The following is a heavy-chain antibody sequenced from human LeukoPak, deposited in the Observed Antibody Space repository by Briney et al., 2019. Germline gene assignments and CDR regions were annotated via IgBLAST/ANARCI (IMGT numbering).Heavy chain of an antibody. J-gene: IGHJ4*02. Sequence: PGGSLRLSCAVSGVTVSSTYMSWVRQAPGKGLEWVGNIKQDGSDKYYVDAVKGRFTISRDNAKNSLYLQMNSLRAEDTAMYYCARDRGTQSDYWGQGTLVTVSS. CDR3: ARDRGTQSDY. V-gene: IGHV3-7*01. D-gene: IGHD3-16*01. CDR2: IKQDGSDK. CDR1: GVTVSSTY.